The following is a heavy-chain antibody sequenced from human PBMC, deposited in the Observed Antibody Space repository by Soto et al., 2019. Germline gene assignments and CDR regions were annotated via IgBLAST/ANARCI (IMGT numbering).Heavy chain of an antibody. V-gene: IGHV4-59*01. CDR1: GGSISSYY. J-gene: IGHJ4*02. CDR3: ARSIVGQHAFDY. CDR2: IYYSGST. Sequence: QVQLQESGPGLVKPSETLSLTCTVSGGSISSYYWSWIRQPPGKGLEWIVYIYYSGSTNYNPSLKSRVTISVDTSKNQFSLKLSSVTAADTAVYYCARSIVGQHAFDYWGQGTLVTVSS. D-gene: IGHD1-26*01.